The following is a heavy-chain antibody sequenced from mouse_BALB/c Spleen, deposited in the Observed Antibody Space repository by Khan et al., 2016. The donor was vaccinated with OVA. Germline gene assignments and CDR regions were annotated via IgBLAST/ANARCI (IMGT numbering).Heavy chain of an antibody. CDR3: GRFHGGY. V-gene: IGHV9-3-1*01. CDR1: GYTFKDYV. J-gene: IGHJ2*01. Sequence: QIQLVQSGPELKKPGETVKISCKASGYTFKDYVMNWVKQSPGEGLKGMGWMNTYTGEPTYADDFKGRFAFSLETSARSAYVQISSLKNEDAAEYFGGRFHGGYWGPGTTLTVSS. CDR2: MNTYTGEP.